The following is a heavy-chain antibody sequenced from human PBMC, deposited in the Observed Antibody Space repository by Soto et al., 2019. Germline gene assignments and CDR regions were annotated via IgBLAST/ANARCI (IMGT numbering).Heavy chain of an antibody. J-gene: IGHJ4*02. D-gene: IGHD4-4*01. CDR1: GGPFSGYY. CDR2: INHSGST. Sequence: PSETLSLTCAVYGGPFSGYYWSWIRQSPGKGLEWIGEINHSGSTNYNPSLKSRVTISLDTSKYQFSLKLISVTAADTAVYYCARFYYRNYEARFVFWCQGPLVTGSS. CDR3: ARFYYRNYEARFVF. V-gene: IGHV4-34*01.